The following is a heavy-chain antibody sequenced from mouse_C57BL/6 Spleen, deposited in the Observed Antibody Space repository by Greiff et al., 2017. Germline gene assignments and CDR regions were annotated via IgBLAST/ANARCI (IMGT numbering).Heavy chain of an antibody. D-gene: IGHD1-1*01. CDR2: IRSKSNNYAT. J-gene: IGHJ4*01. Sequence: EADGGLVQPKGSLKLSCAASGFSFNTYAMNWVRQAPGKGLEWVARIRSKSNNYATYYADSVKDRFTISRDDSESMLYLQMNNLKTEDTAMYYCVRHTTVVAMDYWGQGTSVTVSS. CDR1: GFSFNTYA. CDR3: VRHTTVVAMDY. V-gene: IGHV10-1*01.